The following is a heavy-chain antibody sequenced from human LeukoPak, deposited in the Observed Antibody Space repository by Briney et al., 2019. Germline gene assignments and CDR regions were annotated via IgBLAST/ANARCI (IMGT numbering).Heavy chain of an antibody. V-gene: IGHV4-34*01. Sequence: SETLSLTCAVYGGSFSRYYWSWIRQPPGKGLEWIGEINHSGSTNYHPSLKRRVTISVDKSNNQFPLKLSSVPAADKAVYYCAARACITMIVVPTGYWGQGTLVTVSS. J-gene: IGHJ4*02. CDR2: INHSGST. CDR1: GGSFSRYY. CDR3: AARACITMIVVPTGY. D-gene: IGHD3-22*01.